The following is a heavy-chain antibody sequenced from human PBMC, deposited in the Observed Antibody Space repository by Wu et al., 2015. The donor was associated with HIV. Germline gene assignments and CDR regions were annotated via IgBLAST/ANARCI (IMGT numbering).Heavy chain of an antibody. CDR3: ARDPGSAAGTSSGWFDP. CDR2: INPSGGST. CDR1: GYTFTSYY. V-gene: IGHV1-46*03. D-gene: IGHD6-19*01. J-gene: IGHJ5*02. Sequence: QVQLVQSGAEVKKPGASVKVSCKASGYTFTSYYMHWVRQAPGQGLEWMGIINPSGGSTSYAQKFQGRVTMTRDTSTSTVYMELSSLRSGDTAVYYCARDPGSAAGTSSGWFDPWGQGTLVTVSS.